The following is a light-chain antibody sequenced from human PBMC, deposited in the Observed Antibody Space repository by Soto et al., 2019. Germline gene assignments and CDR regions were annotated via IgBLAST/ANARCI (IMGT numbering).Light chain of an antibody. CDR2: GAS. V-gene: IGKV3-20*01. J-gene: IGKJ1*01. CDR3: QQHGSSPRT. CDR1: QSVSSSY. Sequence: EIVLTQSPGTLSLSPGERATLSCRASQSVSSSYLAWYQQKPGQAPRLLIYGASSRDTGIPDRFSGSGSGTDFTLTISRLEPEDFAVYYCQQHGSSPRTFGQGTKVEIK.